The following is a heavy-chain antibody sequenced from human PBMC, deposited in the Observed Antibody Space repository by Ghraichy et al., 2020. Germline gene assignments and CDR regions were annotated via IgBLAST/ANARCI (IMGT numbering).Heavy chain of an antibody. V-gene: IGHV1-24*01. D-gene: IGHD3-10*01. CDR2: FDPEDGET. CDR1: GYTLTELS. J-gene: IGHJ5*02. Sequence: ASVKVSCKVSGYTLTELSMHWVRQAPGKGLEWMGGFDPEDGETIYAQKFQGRVTMTEDTSTDTAYMELSSLRSEDTAAYYCATYMVQGVIMGANWFDPWGQGTLVTVSS. CDR3: ATYMVQGVIMGANWFDP.